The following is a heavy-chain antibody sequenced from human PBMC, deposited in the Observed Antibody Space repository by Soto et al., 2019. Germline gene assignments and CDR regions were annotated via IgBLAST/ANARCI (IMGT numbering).Heavy chain of an antibody. CDR1: GFTFSSYA. Sequence: GGSLRLSCSASGFTFSSYAMHWVRQAPGKGLEYVSAISSNGGSTYYADSVKGRFTISRDNSKNTLYLQMSSLRAEDTAVYYCVKDGKVDTAMPTSPYFDYWGQGTLVTVSS. CDR2: ISSNGGST. J-gene: IGHJ4*02. CDR3: VKDGKVDTAMPTSPYFDY. D-gene: IGHD5-18*01. V-gene: IGHV3-64D*08.